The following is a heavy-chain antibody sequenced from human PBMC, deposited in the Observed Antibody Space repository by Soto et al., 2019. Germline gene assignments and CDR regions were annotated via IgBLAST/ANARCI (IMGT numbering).Heavy chain of an antibody. Sequence: GASVKVSCKASGYSFTSYGIAWVRQVPGQGPEWMGWISPYNGRTNYAQNVKGRFTISRDNANNALYLEMNSLRAEDTAVYYCASEHSGYDHGEYYYHGVDVWGQGTTVTVSS. CDR3: ASEHSGYDHGEYYYHGVDV. CDR2: ISPYNGRT. V-gene: IGHV1-18*01. CDR1: GYSFTSYG. D-gene: IGHD5-12*01. J-gene: IGHJ6*02.